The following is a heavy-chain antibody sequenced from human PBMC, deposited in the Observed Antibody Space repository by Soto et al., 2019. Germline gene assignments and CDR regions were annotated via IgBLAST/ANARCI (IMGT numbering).Heavy chain of an antibody. CDR2: ISVSDAFI. CDR1: GFNVGAFA. V-gene: IGHV3-23*01. D-gene: IGHD1-20*01. Sequence: EVQLLESGGDLVQPGGSLRLSCAASGFNVGAFAVNWVRQAPGKGLEWVSGISVSDAFIYYADSVRGRFSISRDASENILYLQMNSLRFDYTALYYCTRETVAGITGLDYWGPGTLVTVSS. CDR3: TRETVAGITGLDY. J-gene: IGHJ4*02.